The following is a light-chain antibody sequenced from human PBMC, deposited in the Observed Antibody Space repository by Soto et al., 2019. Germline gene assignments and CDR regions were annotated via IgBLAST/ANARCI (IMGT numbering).Light chain of an antibody. CDR2: EVT. Sequence: QSALTQPPSASGSPGQSVTISCIGTSSDVGRYNYVSWYQHHPGKAPKLIIYEVTKRPSGVPDRFSGSKSGNTASLTVSGLQADDEADYYCNSYVGSNNYVFGTGTKRTVL. V-gene: IGLV2-8*01. J-gene: IGLJ1*01. CDR1: SSDVGRYNY. CDR3: NSYVGSNNYV.